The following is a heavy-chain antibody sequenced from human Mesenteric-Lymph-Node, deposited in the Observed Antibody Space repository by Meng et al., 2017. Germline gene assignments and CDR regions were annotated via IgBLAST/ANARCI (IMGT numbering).Heavy chain of an antibody. CDR3: ATLRGQWLVSYFQH. J-gene: IGHJ1*01. CDR2: MNPNSGNT. D-gene: IGHD6-19*01. CDR1: GYTFTSYD. Sequence: ASVKVSCKASGYTFTSYDINWVRQATGQGLEWMGWMNPNSGNTGYAQKFQGRVTMTRNTSISTAYMELSSLRSEDTALYYCATLRGQWLVSYFQHWGQGTLVTVSS. V-gene: IGHV1-8*01.